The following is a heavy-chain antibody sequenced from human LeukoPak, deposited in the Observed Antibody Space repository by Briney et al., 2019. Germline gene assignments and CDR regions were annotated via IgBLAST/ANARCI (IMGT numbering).Heavy chain of an antibody. V-gene: IGHV3-33*03. CDR2: IWYDGSNK. CDR3: ARVYSYVQQGYYCYAMDV. Sequence: GGSLRLSCAASGFSFSSYGMHWVRQAPVKGLDWVAVIWYDGSNKNYADSVKGRFTISRDNAKNSLYLQMNSLRADDTAVYYCARVYSYVQQGYYCYAMDVWGQGTTVTVSS. CDR1: GFSFSSYG. D-gene: IGHD5-18*01. J-gene: IGHJ6*02.